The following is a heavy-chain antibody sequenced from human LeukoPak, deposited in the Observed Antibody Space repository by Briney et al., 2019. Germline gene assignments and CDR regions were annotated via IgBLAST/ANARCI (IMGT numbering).Heavy chain of an antibody. CDR2: ISRTT. CDR3: ARDTDYAFDV. J-gene: IGHJ3*01. CDR1: GFTFSSYS. V-gene: IGHV3-48*01. Sequence: QTGGSLRLSCAASGFTFSSYSFNWVRQAPGKGLEWVSYISRTTSYADSVKGRFTISRDNAKSSLYLQMNSLRAEDTAVYYCARDTDYAFDVWGQGTMVTVSS.